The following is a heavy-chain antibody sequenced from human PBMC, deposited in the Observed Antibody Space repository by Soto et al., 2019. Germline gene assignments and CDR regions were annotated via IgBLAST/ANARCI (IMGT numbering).Heavy chain of an antibody. CDR1: GLTFRTYW. J-gene: IGHJ4*02. Sequence: EVQLVESGGGLVQPGGSLRLSCAASGLTFRTYWVIWVRRAPGKGLVWVSRVYNDGDTTMHAASVTGRFTISRDNAKNPVYLQISGLRVEDTAMYYCEIRPGYSTGCDYWGQGTLVTVSS. D-gene: IGHD2-15*01. V-gene: IGHV3-74*03. CDR3: EIRPGYSTGCDY. CDR2: VYNDGDTT.